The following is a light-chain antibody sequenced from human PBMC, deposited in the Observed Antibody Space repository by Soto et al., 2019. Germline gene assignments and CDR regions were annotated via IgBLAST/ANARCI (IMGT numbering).Light chain of an antibody. CDR1: QGITTY. Sequence: DIQVTQSPSSLSASVGDRVTITCRASQGITTYLAWYQQRPGKVPKLLIYAAFTLQSGVPSRFSGSGSGTDFNLTISRLQREYLATYYGQKYNSAPRTFGQGTKVEI. CDR3: QKYNSAPRT. J-gene: IGKJ1*01. CDR2: AAF. V-gene: IGKV1-27*01.